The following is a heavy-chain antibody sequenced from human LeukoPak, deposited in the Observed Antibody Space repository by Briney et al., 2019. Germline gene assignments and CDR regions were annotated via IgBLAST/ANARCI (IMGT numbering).Heavy chain of an antibody. Sequence: ASVKVSCKASGYTFTGYYMHWVRQAPGQGLEWMGRINPNSGGTNYAQKFQGRVTMTRDTSISTAYMELSRLRSDDTAVYYCAAVAYCGGDCYPYFDYWGQGTLVTVSS. V-gene: IGHV1-2*06. CDR1: GYTFTGYY. D-gene: IGHD2-21*02. CDR3: AAVAYCGGDCYPYFDY. CDR2: INPNSGGT. J-gene: IGHJ4*02.